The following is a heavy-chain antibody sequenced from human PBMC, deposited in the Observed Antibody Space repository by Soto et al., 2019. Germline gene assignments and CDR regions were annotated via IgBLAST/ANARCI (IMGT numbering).Heavy chain of an antibody. CDR2: ISYDETNE. J-gene: IGHJ6*02. Sequence: GGSLRLSCVASGFTFGSHGMHWVRQAPGKGLEWVAVISYDETNEYYVDSVKGRFTISRDNSKSTLYLQMNRLRPEDTAVYKCAKDLRTTISDYGMDVWGQGTTVTVSS. CDR1: GFTFGSHG. D-gene: IGHD2-21*01. CDR3: AKDLRTTISDYGMDV. V-gene: IGHV3-30*18.